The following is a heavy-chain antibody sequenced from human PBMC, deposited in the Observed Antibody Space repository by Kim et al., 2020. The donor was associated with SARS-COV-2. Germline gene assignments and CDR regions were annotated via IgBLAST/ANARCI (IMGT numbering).Heavy chain of an antibody. D-gene: IGHD3-10*01. CDR2: INPNSGGT. J-gene: IGHJ6*02. CDR3: ARVGLWFGELGGMDV. CDR1: GYTFTGYY. Sequence: ASVKVSCKASGYTFTGYYMHWVRQAPGQGLEWMGWINPNSGGTNYAQKFQGWVTMTRDTSISTAYMELSRLRSDDTAVYYCARVGLWFGELGGMDVWGQGTTVTVSS. V-gene: IGHV1-2*04.